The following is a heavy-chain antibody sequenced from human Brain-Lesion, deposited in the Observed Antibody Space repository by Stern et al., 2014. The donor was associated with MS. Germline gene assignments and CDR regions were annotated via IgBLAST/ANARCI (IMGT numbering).Heavy chain of an antibody. CDR3: ARGRVVPGFQYYATDV. CDR1: GGSISSGGYY. Sequence: QLQLQESGPGLVKPSQTLSLSCTVSGGSISSGGYYWSWIRQPAGQGLEWIGRIFNSGRTSYNPSPNSRDPHTIDTPKNQFSLRLNSMTAADTAVYYCARGRVVPGFQYYATDVWGQGTTVIVSS. V-gene: IGHV4-61*02. J-gene: IGHJ6*02. CDR2: IFNSGRT. D-gene: IGHD2-2*01.